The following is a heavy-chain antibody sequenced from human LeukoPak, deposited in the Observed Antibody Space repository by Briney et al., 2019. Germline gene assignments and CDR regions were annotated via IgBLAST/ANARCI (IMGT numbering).Heavy chain of an antibody. D-gene: IGHD6-6*01. CDR2: IRYDGSNK. V-gene: IGHV3-30*02. J-gene: IGHJ4*02. Sequence: PGGSLRLSCAASGFNFSNYAMHWVRQAPGKGLEWVTFIRYDGSNKYYAESVKGRFTISRDNSKNTLYLQMNSLRAEDTAVYYCAKAIHSSSSGVVDYWGQGTLVTVSS. CDR3: AKAIHSSSSGVVDY. CDR1: GFNFSNYA.